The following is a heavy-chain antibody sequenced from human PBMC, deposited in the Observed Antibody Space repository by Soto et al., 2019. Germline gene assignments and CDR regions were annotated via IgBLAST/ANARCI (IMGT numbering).Heavy chain of an antibody. Sequence: EVQLVESGGGLVKPGGSLRLSCAVSGFTFSSCTMNWVRQAPGKGLEWVSSISSSGSMYYADSVKGRFTISRDNAKNSLYLQMNSLRAEETAVYYCAREVQPVVRREYDCWGQGTLVTVSS. J-gene: IGHJ4*02. CDR3: AREVQPVVRREYDC. D-gene: IGHD1-1*01. CDR2: ISSSGSM. V-gene: IGHV3-21*01. CDR1: GFTFSSCT.